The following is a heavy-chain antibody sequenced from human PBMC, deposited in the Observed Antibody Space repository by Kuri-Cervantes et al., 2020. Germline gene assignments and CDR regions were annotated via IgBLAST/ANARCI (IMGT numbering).Heavy chain of an antibody. V-gene: IGHV3-11*04. CDR1: GFTFSDYY. CDR2: ISSSGSTI. CDR3: ARDRRITAAADYYFDY. D-gene: IGHD6-13*01. Sequence: GGSLRLSCAASGFTFSDYYMSWIRQAPGKGLEWVSYISSSGSTIYYADSVKGRFTISRDNSKNTLYLQMINLRAEDTAVYYCARDRRITAAADYYFDYWGQGTLVTVSS. J-gene: IGHJ4*02.